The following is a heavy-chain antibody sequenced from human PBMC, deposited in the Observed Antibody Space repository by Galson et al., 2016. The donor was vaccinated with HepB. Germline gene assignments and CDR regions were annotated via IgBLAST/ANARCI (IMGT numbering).Heavy chain of an antibody. D-gene: IGHD1-26*01. Sequence: SLRLSCAASGFTFNHAWMNWVRQAPGKGLEWVGRIKSNDDGGTTDHAAPVKGRFTISRDDSKNTVYLQMNSLKTEDTAVYYCTTYGSRGKIYWGQGTLVTVSS. V-gene: IGHV3-15*01. CDR1: GFTFNHAW. CDR2: IKSNDDGGTT. CDR3: TTYGSRGKIY. J-gene: IGHJ4*02.